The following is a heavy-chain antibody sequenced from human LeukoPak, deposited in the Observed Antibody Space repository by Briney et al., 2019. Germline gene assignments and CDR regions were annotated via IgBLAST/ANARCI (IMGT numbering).Heavy chain of an antibody. J-gene: IGHJ4*02. CDR1: GYTFTDYY. D-gene: IGHD2-2*01. Sequence: GASVKVSCKASGYTFTDYYMHWVQQAPGKGLEWMGRVDPEDGETIYAEKFQGRVTITADTSTDTAYMELSSLRSEDAAVYYCAMVPAATWGQGTLVTVSS. CDR3: AMVPAAT. V-gene: IGHV1-69-2*01. CDR2: VDPEDGET.